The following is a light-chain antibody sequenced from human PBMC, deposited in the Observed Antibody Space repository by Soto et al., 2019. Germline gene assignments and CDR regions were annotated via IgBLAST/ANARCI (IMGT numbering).Light chain of an antibody. J-gene: IGKJ3*01. CDR3: QQYGSSPLFT. CDR2: GAS. CDR1: QTVTNNF. Sequence: EIVLTQSPGTLSLSPGERATLSCRASQTVTNNFLAWYQQKPGQAPRLLIFGASSRATGIPDRFGGSGSGTDFSLTISSQEPEDFAVYYCQQYGSSPLFTFGPGTKVDFK. V-gene: IGKV3-20*01.